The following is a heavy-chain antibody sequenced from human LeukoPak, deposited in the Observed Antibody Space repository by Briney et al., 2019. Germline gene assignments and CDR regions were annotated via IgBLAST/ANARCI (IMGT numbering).Heavy chain of an antibody. D-gene: IGHD6-19*01. CDR3: ARGNSGVGLNHFDY. Sequence: SETLSLTCAVYGGSFSGYYWSWIRQPPGKGLEWIGEINHSGSTNYNPSLKSRVTISVDTSKNQFSLKLSSLTAAHTAVHYRARGNSGVGLNHFDYSGQGTLVTVSS. V-gene: IGHV4-34*01. CDR2: INHSGST. J-gene: IGHJ4*02. CDR1: GGSFSGYY.